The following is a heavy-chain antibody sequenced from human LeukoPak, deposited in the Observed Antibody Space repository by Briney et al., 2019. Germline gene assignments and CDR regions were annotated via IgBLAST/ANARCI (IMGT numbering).Heavy chain of an antibody. Sequence: PGGSLRLSCAASGFTSSIYPMHWVRQAPGKGLEWVEVIAYDGSYKYYADSVKGRFTFSRDNAKNSLYLQMNSLRAEDTAVYYCARDQRGSYYGFFDYWGQGTLVTVSS. CDR2: IAYDGSYK. V-gene: IGHV3-30*04. CDR1: GFTSSIYP. D-gene: IGHD1-26*01. J-gene: IGHJ4*02. CDR3: ARDQRGSYYGFFDY.